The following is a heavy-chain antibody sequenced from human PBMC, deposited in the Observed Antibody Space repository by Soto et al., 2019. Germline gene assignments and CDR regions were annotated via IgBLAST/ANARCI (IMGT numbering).Heavy chain of an antibody. CDR1: GFTFSSYA. Sequence: EVQLLESGGGLVQPGGSLRLSCAASGFTFSSYAMSWVRQAPGKGLEWVSAISGSGGSTYYADSVKGRFTISRDNSKNTLYLQMNSLRAEDTAVYYCAKEGSYITIFGVVNNYCYFDLWGRGTLVTVAS. CDR2: ISGSGGST. D-gene: IGHD3-3*01. CDR3: AKEGSYITIFGVVNNYCYFDL. J-gene: IGHJ2*01. V-gene: IGHV3-23*01.